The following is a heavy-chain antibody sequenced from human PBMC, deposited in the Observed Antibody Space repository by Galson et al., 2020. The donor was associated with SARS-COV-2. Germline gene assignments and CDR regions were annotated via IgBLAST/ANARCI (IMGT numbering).Heavy chain of an antibody. J-gene: IGHJ4*02. V-gene: IGHV3-11*06. CDR2: ISSSSSYT. CDR1: GFTFSDYY. Sequence: GSLRLSCAASGFTFSDYYMSWIRQAPGKGLQWVAYISSSSSYTNYADSVKGRFTISRDNAKNSLYLQMNSLRAEDTAVYDCARGDNWNSAFDYWGQGTLVTVSS. CDR3: ARGDNWNSAFDY. D-gene: IGHD1-1*01.